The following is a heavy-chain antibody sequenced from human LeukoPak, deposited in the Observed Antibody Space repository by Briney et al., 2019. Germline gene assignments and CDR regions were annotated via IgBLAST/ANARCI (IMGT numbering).Heavy chain of an antibody. D-gene: IGHD6-19*01. CDR1: GFTFSTYS. J-gene: IGHJ4*02. CDR3: AKREQWLVTRPIDY. CDR2: ISYTNII. Sequence: GGSLRLSCAASGFTFSTYSMNWVRQAPGKGLEWVSYISYTNIIYYADSVKGRFTISRDNSKNRLYLQMNSLRVEDTAVYYCAKREQWLVTRPIDYWGQGTLVTVSS. V-gene: IGHV3-48*01.